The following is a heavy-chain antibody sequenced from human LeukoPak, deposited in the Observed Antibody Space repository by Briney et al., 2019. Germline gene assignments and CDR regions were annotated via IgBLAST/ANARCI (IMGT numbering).Heavy chain of an antibody. V-gene: IGHV7-4-1*02. CDR1: GYTFSIYT. J-gene: IGHJ4*02. CDR3: AREGRWELHTDY. CDR2: IDPNSGSP. Sequence: ASVKVSCKASGYTFSIYTLHWVRQAPGQGLEWMGWIDPNSGSPTYAQGFTGRFVFSSDTSITTAYLQISSLKAEDTAVYYCAREGRWELHTDYWGQGTLVTVSS. D-gene: IGHD1-26*01.